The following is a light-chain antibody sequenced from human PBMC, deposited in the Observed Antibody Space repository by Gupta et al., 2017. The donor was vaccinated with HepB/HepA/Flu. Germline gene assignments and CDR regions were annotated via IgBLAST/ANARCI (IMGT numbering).Light chain of an antibody. CDR2: GAS. J-gene: IGKJ2*04. CDR3: QQYGSSPCS. Sequence: EIVLTQSPGTLSLSPGERATLSCRASQSVSSSYLAWYQQKPGQAPRLLIYGASSRATGIPDRLSGSGSGTDFTLTISRLEPEDFAVYYWQQYGSSPCSFGKVTKLEIK. CDR1: QSVSSSY. V-gene: IGKV3-20*01.